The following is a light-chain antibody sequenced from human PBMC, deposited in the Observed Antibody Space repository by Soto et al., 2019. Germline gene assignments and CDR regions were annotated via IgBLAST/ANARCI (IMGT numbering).Light chain of an antibody. CDR3: QQYSSYPRT. Sequence: DIQMTQSPSTLYASVGDRVTITCRASQSISSWLAWYQQKPGKAPKLLIYKASSLESGVPSRFSGSGSGTEFTLTISSLQPDDFATYYCQQYSSYPRTFGQGTKVDIK. CDR2: KAS. J-gene: IGKJ1*01. CDR1: QSISSW. V-gene: IGKV1-5*03.